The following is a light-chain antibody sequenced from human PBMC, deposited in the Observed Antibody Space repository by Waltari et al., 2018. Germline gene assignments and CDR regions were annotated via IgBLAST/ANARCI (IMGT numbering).Light chain of an antibody. CDR2: DAS. CDR3: QQRSTSFT. V-gene: IGKV3-11*01. Sequence: EIVLTQSPATLSLSPGERATLSCRASQSISSYLAWYQQKPGQAPRLLIYDASTRATGIPARFSGSGSVTDFTLTISCLEPEDFALYYCQQRSTSFTFGPGTRVDVK. CDR1: QSISSY. J-gene: IGKJ3*01.